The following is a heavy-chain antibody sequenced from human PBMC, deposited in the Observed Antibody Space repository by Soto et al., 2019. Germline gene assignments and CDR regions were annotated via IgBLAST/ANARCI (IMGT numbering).Heavy chain of an antibody. CDR1: GYTFTSYG. CDR3: ASGPSVPVVVADYYFDY. CDR2: ISAYNGNT. Sequence: QVQLVQSGAEVKKPGASVKVSCKASGYTFTSYGISWVRQAPGQGLEWMGWISAYNGNTNYAQKLQGRATMTTDTSTSTAYMELRSLRADDTAVYYCASGPSVPVVVADYYFDYWGQGTLVTVSS. J-gene: IGHJ4*02. V-gene: IGHV1-18*01. D-gene: IGHD2-15*01.